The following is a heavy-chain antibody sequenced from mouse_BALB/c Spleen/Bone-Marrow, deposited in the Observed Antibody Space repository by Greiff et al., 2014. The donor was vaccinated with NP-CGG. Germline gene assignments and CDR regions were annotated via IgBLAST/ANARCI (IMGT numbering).Heavy chain of an antibody. J-gene: IGHJ3*01. CDR3: TTGTRFAY. CDR1: GYTFTSYW. V-gene: IGHV1-69*02. D-gene: IGHD4-1*01. CDR2: IYPSDSYT. Sequence: VKLQESGAELVRPGASVKLSCEASGYTFTSYWINWVKQRPGQGLEWIGNIYPSDSYTNYNQKFKDKATLTVDKSSSTAYMQLSSPTSEDSAVYYCTTGTRFAYWGQGTLVTVSA.